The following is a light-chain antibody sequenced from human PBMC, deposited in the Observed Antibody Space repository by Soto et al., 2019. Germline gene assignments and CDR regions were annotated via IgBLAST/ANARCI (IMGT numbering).Light chain of an antibody. Sequence: QSALTQPRSVSGSPGQSVTISCTGTSSDVGGYNYVSWYQQHPGKAPKLMIYDVSKRPSGVPDRFSGSKSGTTASLTISGLKAEDEADYYCCSYAGSDTLVFGGGTKLTVL. CDR3: CSYAGSDTLV. V-gene: IGLV2-11*01. J-gene: IGLJ2*01. CDR1: SSDVGGYNY. CDR2: DVS.